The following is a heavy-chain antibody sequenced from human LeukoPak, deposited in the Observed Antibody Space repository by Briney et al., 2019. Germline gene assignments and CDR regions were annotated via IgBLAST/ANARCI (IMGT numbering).Heavy chain of an antibody. CDR2: IYYSGST. V-gene: IGHV4-39*01. CDR3: ARRAPYGHVSDY. J-gene: IGHJ4*02. CDR1: GGSISSSSYY. D-gene: IGHD3-10*01. Sequence: KPSETLSLTCTVSGGSISSSSYYWGWIRQPPGKGLEWIGSIYYSGSTCYNPSLKSRVTISVDTSKNQFSLKLSSVTAADTAVYYCARRAPYGHVSDYWGQGTLVTVSS.